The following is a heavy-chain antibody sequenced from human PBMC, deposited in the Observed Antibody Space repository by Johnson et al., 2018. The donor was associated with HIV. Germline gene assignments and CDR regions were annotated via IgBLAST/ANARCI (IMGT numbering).Heavy chain of an antibody. Sequence: VQLVEFGGGVVQPGGSLRLSCKASGFTFSSYAMHWVRQAPGKGLEWVAVISYDGSNKYYADSVKGRLTISRDNSKNTLYLQMNSLRAEDTAVYYCARVDFWSGYPDAFDIWGQVTMVTVSS. D-gene: IGHD3-3*01. CDR3: ARVDFWSGYPDAFDI. CDR2: ISYDGSNK. V-gene: IGHV3-30*04. CDR1: GFTFSSYA. J-gene: IGHJ3*02.